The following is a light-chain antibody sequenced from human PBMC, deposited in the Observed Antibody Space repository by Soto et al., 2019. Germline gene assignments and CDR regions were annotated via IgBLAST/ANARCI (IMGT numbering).Light chain of an antibody. Sequence: EIVLTQSPGTLSLSPGERAILSCRASQSVSSSSLAWYQQKPGQAPRLLIYSASSRATGIPDRFSGSGSGTDFTLTISRLEPEDFAVYYCQQYGSSPWTFGQGTKVDIK. CDR1: QSVSSSS. CDR2: SAS. J-gene: IGKJ1*01. V-gene: IGKV3-20*01. CDR3: QQYGSSPWT.